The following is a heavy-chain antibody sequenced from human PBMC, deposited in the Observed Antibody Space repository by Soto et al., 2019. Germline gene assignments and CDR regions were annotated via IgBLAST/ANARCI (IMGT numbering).Heavy chain of an antibody. CDR3: ARGPVNFGYCSGGSCLVREYFQH. CDR2: ISAYNGNT. V-gene: IGHV1-18*01. Sequence: QVQLVQSGAEVKKPGASVKVSCKASGYTFTSYGISWMRQAPGQGREWMGWISAYNGNTNYAQKLQGRVTMTTDTSTSTAYMELRSLRSDDTAVYYCARGPVNFGYCSGGSCLVREYFQHWGQGTLVTVSS. J-gene: IGHJ1*01. D-gene: IGHD2-15*01. CDR1: GYTFTSYG.